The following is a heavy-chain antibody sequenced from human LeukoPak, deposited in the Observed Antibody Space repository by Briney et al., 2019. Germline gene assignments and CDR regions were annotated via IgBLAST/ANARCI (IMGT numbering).Heavy chain of an antibody. Sequence: PGGSLRLSCAASGFTFSSYDMHWVRQATGKGLEWVSAIGTAGDTYYPGSVKGRFTISRENPTTSLYLQMNTLRAEDTPVYYCASASPDYLGTYYSYGMDVWGQGTTVTVSS. D-gene: IGHD4/OR15-4a*01. CDR3: ASASPDYLGTYYSYGMDV. V-gene: IGHV3-13*01. CDR2: IGTAGDT. CDR1: GFTFSSYD. J-gene: IGHJ6*02.